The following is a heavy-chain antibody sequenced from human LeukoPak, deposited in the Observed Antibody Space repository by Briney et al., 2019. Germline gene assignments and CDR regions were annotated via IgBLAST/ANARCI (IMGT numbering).Heavy chain of an antibody. CDR1: GGSITSSSYY. J-gene: IGHJ4*02. D-gene: IGHD3-16*01. CDR3: ARQPRQFDQKSFDQ. V-gene: IGHV4-39*01. Sequence: SETLSLTCTVSGGSITSSSYYWDCIRQPPGKGLEWIGTVHYSGYTHYNASLKSRLTMSVDTSKNQVSLKLRSVTAADTAIYYCARQPRQFDQKSFDQWGQGTQVIVSS. CDR2: VHYSGYT.